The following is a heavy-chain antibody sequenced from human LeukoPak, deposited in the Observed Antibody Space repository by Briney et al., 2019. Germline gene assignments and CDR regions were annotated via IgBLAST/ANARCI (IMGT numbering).Heavy chain of an antibody. CDR3: ARDRGGSFTPNWFDP. CDR2: MNPNSGNT. CDR1: GYTFTSYD. J-gene: IGHJ5*02. Sequence: ASVKVSCKASGYTFTSYDINWVRQATGQGLEWMGWMNPNSGNTGYAQQFQGRVTMTRHTSISTAYMELSSLRSEDTAVYYCARDRGGSFTPNWFDPWGQGTLVTVSS. D-gene: IGHD1-26*01. V-gene: IGHV1-8*01.